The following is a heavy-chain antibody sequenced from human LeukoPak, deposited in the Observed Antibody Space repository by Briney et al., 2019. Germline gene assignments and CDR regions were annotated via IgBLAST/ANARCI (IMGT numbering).Heavy chain of an antibody. CDR2: INHSGST. Sequence: TSETLSLTCAVYGGSYSGYYWSWIRQPPGKGLEWIGEINHSGSTNYNPSLKSRVTISVDTSKNQFSLKLSPVTAADTAVYYCARVIGSYNWFDPWGQGTLVTVSS. V-gene: IGHV4-34*01. D-gene: IGHD2-15*01. CDR1: GGSYSGYY. CDR3: ARVIGSYNWFDP. J-gene: IGHJ5*02.